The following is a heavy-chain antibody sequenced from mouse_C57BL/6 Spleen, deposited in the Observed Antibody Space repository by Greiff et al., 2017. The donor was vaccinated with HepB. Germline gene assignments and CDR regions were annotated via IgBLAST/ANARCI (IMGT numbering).Heavy chain of an antibody. CDR3: ARRNWDEGRAMDY. CDR2: ISSGSSTI. V-gene: IGHV5-17*01. CDR1: GFTFSDYG. J-gene: IGHJ4*01. D-gene: IGHD4-1*01. Sequence: EVQRVESGGGLVKPGGSLKLSCAASGFTFSDYGMHWVRQAPEKGLEWVAYISSGSSTIYYADTVKGRFTISRDNAKNTLFLQMTSLRSEDTAMYYCARRNWDEGRAMDYWGQGTSVTVSS.